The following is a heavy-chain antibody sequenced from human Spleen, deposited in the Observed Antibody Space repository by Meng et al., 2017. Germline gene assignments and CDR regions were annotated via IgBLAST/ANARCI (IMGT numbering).Heavy chain of an antibody. D-gene: IGHD6-13*01. J-gene: IGHJ4*02. CDR2: INPKSGDT. CDR1: GYIFSDYY. Sequence: ASVKVSCKASGYIFSDYYLHWVRQAPGQGLEWMGRINPKSGDTHYAQRFQGRVTMTGDTSISTAYMELSGLRSDDTAMYYCARDEDISAAGKLFGDYWGQGTLVIVSS. V-gene: IGHV1-2*06. CDR3: ARDEDISAAGKLFGDY.